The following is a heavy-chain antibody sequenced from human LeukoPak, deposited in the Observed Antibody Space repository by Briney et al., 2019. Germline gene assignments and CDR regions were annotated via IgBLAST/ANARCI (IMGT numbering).Heavy chain of an antibody. V-gene: IGHV3-74*01. CDR3: ASYSGSYYGFDY. CDR2: INSDGSST. Sequence: PGGSLRLSCAASGFTFSSYWMHWVRQAPGKGLVWVSRINSDGSSTSYADSVKGRFTISRDNAKNTLYLQMNSLRADDTAVYYCASYSGSYYGFDYWGQGTLVTVSS. CDR1: GFTFSSYW. D-gene: IGHD1-26*01. J-gene: IGHJ4*02.